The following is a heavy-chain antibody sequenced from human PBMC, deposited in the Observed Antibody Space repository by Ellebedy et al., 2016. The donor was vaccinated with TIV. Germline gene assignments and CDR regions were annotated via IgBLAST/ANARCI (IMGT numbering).Heavy chain of an antibody. CDR3: ARDGGEYN. V-gene: IGHV3-30-3*01. CDR1: GFTFSSHA. D-gene: IGHD3-16*01. CDR2: ISYTGGSQ. J-gene: IGHJ4*02. Sequence: GGSLRLSCAVSGFTFSSHAMHWVRQAPGKGLEWVATISYTGGSQNYADSVKGRFTISRDNSKNTLYLQMNSLRAEDTAVYYCARDGGEYNWGQGTLVTVSS.